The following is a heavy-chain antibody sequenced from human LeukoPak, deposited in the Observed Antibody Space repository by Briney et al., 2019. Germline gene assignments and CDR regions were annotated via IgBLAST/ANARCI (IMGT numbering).Heavy chain of an antibody. CDR1: GIPFSSYV. Sequence: GGPLTLSCSAYGIPFSSYVRFWVRQPPGKGLEYVSVINSNGSTTYYADSVKGKFTISRDNSKNTLYLQMTRLRREDTAVYDCVRGGDSSGWFPYSFDYWGQGTLVTVSS. CDR2: INSNGSTT. J-gene: IGHJ4*02. V-gene: IGHV3-64D*09. D-gene: IGHD6-19*01. CDR3: VRGGDSSGWFPYSFDY.